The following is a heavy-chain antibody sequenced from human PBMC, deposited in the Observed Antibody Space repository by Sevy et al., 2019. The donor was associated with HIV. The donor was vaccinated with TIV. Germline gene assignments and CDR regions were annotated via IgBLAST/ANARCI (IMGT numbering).Heavy chain of an antibody. CDR3: ARVTMYYDFWSGYYTIHYGMDV. V-gene: IGHV1-8*01. Sequence: ASVKVSCKASGYTFTSYDINWVRQATGQGLEWMGWMNPNSGNTGYAQKFQGRVTMTRNTSISTAYMELSNLRSEDTAVYYCARVTMYYDFWSGYYTIHYGMDVWGQGTTVTVSS. J-gene: IGHJ6*02. CDR2: MNPNSGNT. CDR1: GYTFTSYD. D-gene: IGHD3-3*01.